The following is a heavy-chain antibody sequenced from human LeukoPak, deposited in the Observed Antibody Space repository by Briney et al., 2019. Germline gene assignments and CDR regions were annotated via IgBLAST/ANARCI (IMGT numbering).Heavy chain of an antibody. CDR1: GFTSSSYE. Sequence: PGGSLRLSCAASGFTSSSYEMNWVRQAPGKGLEWVSYISSSGSTIYYADSVKGRFTISRDNAKNSLYLQMNSLRAEDTAVYYCARDDRLQVYWGQGTLVTVSS. V-gene: IGHV3-48*03. CDR2: ISSSGSTI. J-gene: IGHJ4*02. CDR3: ARDDRLQVY. D-gene: IGHD5-24*01.